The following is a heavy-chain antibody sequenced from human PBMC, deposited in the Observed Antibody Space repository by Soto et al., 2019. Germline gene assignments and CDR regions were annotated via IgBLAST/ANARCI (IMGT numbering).Heavy chain of an antibody. Sequence: PGGSLRLSCAASGFTFSSYSMNWVRQAPGKGLEWVSSISSSSSYIYYADPVKGRFTISRDNAKNSLYLQMNSLRAEDTAVYYCCKMLVRGRYGMDVWGQGTTVTVSS. CDR2: ISSSSSYI. D-gene: IGHD3-10*01. CDR1: GFTFSSYS. CDR3: CKMLVRGRYGMDV. V-gene: IGHV3-21*01. J-gene: IGHJ6*02.